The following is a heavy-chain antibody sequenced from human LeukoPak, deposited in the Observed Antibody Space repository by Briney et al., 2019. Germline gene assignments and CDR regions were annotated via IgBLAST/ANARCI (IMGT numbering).Heavy chain of an antibody. CDR2: IIPIFGTA. V-gene: IGHV1-69*13. CDR3: ARAHSYAQSDYFDY. Sequence: ASVKVSCKASGGTFSSYAISWVRQAPGQGLEWMGGIIPIFGTANYAQKFQGRVTITADESTSTAYMELSSLRSEDTAVYYCARAHSYAQSDYFDYWGQGTLVTVSS. J-gene: IGHJ4*02. D-gene: IGHD5-18*01. CDR1: GGTFSSYA.